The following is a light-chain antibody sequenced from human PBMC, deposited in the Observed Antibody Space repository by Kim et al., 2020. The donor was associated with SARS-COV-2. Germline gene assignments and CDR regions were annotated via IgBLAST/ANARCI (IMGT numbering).Light chain of an antibody. V-gene: IGLV3-25*03. J-gene: IGLJ2*01. CDR1: ALPKQY. CDR2: NDS. CDR3: QSADSSGTYTV. Sequence: SYELTQPPSVSVSPGQTPRITCSGDALPKQYAYWYQQKPGQAPVLVIYNDSERPSGIPERFSGPSSGTTVTLTISGVQAEDEADYYCQSADSSGTYTVFG.